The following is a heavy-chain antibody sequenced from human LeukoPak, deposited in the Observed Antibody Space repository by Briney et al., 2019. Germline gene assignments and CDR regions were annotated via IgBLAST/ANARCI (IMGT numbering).Heavy chain of an antibody. CDR1: GYTFTTTY. CDR3: ARGGTYYPCIDY. CDR2: ISAYNGKT. V-gene: IGHV1-18*01. Sequence: GASVKVSCKASGYTFTTTYINWVRPAPGQGLEWMGWISAYNGKTSYAQKFQGRVTMTTDSSTNTAYMDLTSLRSDDTAVYYCARGGTYYPCIDYWGQGTLVTVSS. D-gene: IGHD1-26*01. J-gene: IGHJ4*02.